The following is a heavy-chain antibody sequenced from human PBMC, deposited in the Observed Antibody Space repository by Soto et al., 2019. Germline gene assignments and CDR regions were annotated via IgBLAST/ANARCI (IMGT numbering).Heavy chain of an antibody. CDR3: ARDPSIVLVPAATYYYYYYGMDV. CDR1: GFTFSSYW. D-gene: IGHD2-2*01. V-gene: IGHV3-7*01. J-gene: IGHJ6*02. CDR2: IKQDGSEK. Sequence: EVQLVESGGGLVQPGGSLRLSCAASGFTFSSYWMSWVRQAPGKGLEWVANIKQDGSEKYYVDSVKGRFTISRDNDKNSLYLQMNSLRAEDTAVYYCARDPSIVLVPAATYYYYYYGMDVWGQGTTVTVSS.